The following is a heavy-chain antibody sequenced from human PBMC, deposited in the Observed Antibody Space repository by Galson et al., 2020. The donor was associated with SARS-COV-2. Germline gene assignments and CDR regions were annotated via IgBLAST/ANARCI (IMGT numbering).Heavy chain of an antibody. J-gene: IGHJ2*01. CDR1: GFTFGRYW. V-gene: IGHV3-74*01. D-gene: IGHD4-17*01. CDR3: VRDGEWYFDL. Sequence: GESLKISCAASGFTFGRYWMHWIRQAPGEGLVWVAHINNDGSGTSSAASVKDRFTVSRDNAKNTVDLQMNSLRAEDTAMYYCVRDGEWYFDLWGRGTLVRVSS. CDR2: INNDGSGT.